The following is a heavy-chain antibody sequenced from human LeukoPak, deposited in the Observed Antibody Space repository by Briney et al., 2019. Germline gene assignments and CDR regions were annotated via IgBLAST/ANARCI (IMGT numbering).Heavy chain of an antibody. CDR1: GFSFSSYS. V-gene: IGHV3-66*01. CDR3: ARDGTMVRGVIRDDY. CDR2: IYSGGST. J-gene: IGHJ4*02. D-gene: IGHD3-10*01. Sequence: GGSLRLSCAASGFSFSSYSMNWVRQAPGKGLEWVSVIYSGGSTYYADSVKGRFTISRDNSKNTLYLQMNSLRAEDTAVYYCARDGTMVRGVIRDDYWGQGTLVTVSS.